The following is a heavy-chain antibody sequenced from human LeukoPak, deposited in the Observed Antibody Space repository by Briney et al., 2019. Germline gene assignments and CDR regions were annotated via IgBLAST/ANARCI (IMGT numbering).Heavy chain of an antibody. D-gene: IGHD2-2*01. J-gene: IGHJ6*02. CDR1: GFTFSSYA. Sequence: GGSLRLSCAASGFTFSSYAMSWVRQAPGKGLEWVSAISGSGGSTYYADSVKGRFTTSRDNSKNTLYLQMNSLRAEDTAVYYCAKVIDMPYGMDVWGQGTTVTVSS. CDR3: AKVIDMPYGMDV. V-gene: IGHV3-23*01. CDR2: ISGSGGST.